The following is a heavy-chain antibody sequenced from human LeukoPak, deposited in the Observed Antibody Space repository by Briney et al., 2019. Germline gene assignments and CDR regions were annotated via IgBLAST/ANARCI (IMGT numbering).Heavy chain of an antibody. J-gene: IGHJ5*02. D-gene: IGHD4-17*01. Sequence: ASVKVSCKASGYTFTSYAMHWVRQAPGQRLEWMGWINAGNGNTKYSQKFQGRVTITRDTSASTAYMELSSLRSEDTAVYYCARHLMATVTKSYNWFDPWGQGTLVTVSS. V-gene: IGHV1-3*01. CDR3: ARHLMATVTKSYNWFDP. CDR2: INAGNGNT. CDR1: GYTFTSYA.